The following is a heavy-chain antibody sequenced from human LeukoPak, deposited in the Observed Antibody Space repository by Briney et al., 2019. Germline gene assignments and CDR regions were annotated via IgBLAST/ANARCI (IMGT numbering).Heavy chain of an antibody. J-gene: IGHJ4*02. CDR1: GGSISNYY. D-gene: IGHD1-1*01. Sequence: SETLSLTCAVSGGSISNYYWSWIRQSPEKGLEWIGYIYYSGNTNYNPSLKSRVTISVDTSKNQFSLKLTSVTAPDTAVYYCARGGTRDNWVYYIVYLGQGTLVTVSS. CDR2: IYYSGNT. CDR3: ARGGTRDNWVYYIVY. V-gene: IGHV4-59*01.